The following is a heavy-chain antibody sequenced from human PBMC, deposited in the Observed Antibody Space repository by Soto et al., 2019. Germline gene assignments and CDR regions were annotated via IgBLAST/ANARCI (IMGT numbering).Heavy chain of an antibody. Sequence: SQTLSLTCAISGDSVSSNSAAWNWIRQSPSRGLEWLGRTYYRSKWYNDYAVSVKSRITINPDTSKNQFSLQLNSVTPEDTAVYHCARDRILGPKIPTEYYYGMDVCGPGNTVTVSS. CDR2: TYYRSKWYN. CDR1: GDSVSSNSAA. D-gene: IGHD2-8*02. V-gene: IGHV6-1*01. J-gene: IGHJ6*02. CDR3: ARDRILGPKIPTEYYYGMDV.